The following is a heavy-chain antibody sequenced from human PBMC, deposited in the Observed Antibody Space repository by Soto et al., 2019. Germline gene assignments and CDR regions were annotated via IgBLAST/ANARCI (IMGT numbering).Heavy chain of an antibody. CDR1: GFTFSSYS. CDR2: ISSSSSYI. Sequence: EVQLVESGGGLVKPGGSLRLSCAASGFTFSSYSMNWVRQAPGKGLEWVSSISSSSSYIYYADSVKGRFTISRDNAKNSLYLQMNSLRAEDTSVYYCARSPTPNWFDHWGQGTLVTVSS. V-gene: IGHV3-21*01. J-gene: IGHJ5*02. CDR3: ARSPTPNWFDH.